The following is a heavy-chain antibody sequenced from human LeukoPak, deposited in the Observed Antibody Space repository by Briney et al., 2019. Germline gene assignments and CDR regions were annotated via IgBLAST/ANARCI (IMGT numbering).Heavy chain of an antibody. CDR1: GGSISSSSYY. D-gene: IGHD6-19*01. V-gene: IGHV4-39*07. Sequence: PSETLSLTCTVSGGSISSSSYYWGWIRQPPGKGLEWIGSIYYSGSTYYNPSLKSRVTISVDTFKNQFSLKLSSVTAADTAVYYCARVDTGYSSGWFGSSFDYWGQGTLVTVSS. J-gene: IGHJ4*02. CDR2: IYYSGST. CDR3: ARVDTGYSSGWFGSSFDY.